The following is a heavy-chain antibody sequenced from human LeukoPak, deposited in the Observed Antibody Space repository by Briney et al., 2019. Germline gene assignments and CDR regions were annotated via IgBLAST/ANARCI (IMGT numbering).Heavy chain of an antibody. V-gene: IGHV1-18*01. Sequence: ASVKVSCKASGYTFTSYGISWVRQAPGQGLECMGWISAYNGNTNYAQKLQGRVTMTTDTSTSTAYMELRSLRSDDTAVYYCARDFPYSSGWQGFDYWGQGTLVTVSS. CDR3: ARDFPYSSGWQGFDY. CDR1: GYTFTSYG. CDR2: ISAYNGNT. D-gene: IGHD6-19*01. J-gene: IGHJ4*02.